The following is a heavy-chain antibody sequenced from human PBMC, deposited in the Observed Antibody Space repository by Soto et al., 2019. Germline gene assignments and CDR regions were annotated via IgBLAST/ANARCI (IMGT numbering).Heavy chain of an antibody. J-gene: IGHJ4*02. CDR2: ISGSGGST. CDR3: AKVLLELVYYFDY. D-gene: IGHD1-7*01. CDR1: GFTLSSYA. Sequence: VGSRRLSCAASGFTLSSYAMSWVRQAPGKGLEWVSAISGSGGSTYYADSVKGRFTISRDNSKNTLYLQMNSLRAEDTAVYYCAKVLLELVYYFDYWGQGTLVTVSS. V-gene: IGHV3-23*01.